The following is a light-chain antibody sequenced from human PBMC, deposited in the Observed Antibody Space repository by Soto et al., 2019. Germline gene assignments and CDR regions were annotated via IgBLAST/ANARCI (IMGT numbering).Light chain of an antibody. V-gene: IGKV3-11*01. CDR1: QSVSGY. Sequence: EIVLTQSPATLSLSPGERATLSCRASQSVSGYLAWYQQKPGQAPSLLIYDASNMATGIPSRFSGSVSVTDFTLFISILEPEDFAVYYCQQRSNWPPTTFGQGTRLEIK. J-gene: IGKJ5*01. CDR3: QQRSNWPPTT. CDR2: DAS.